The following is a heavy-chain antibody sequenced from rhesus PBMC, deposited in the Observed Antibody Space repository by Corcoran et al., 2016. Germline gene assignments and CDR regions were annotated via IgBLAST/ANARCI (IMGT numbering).Heavy chain of an antibody. Sequence: QLQLQESGPRLVKPSETLSVTCAVSGGSISSSSWSWIRQAPGKGLEWIGYIYGSGSSTNYNPSLKSRVTLSVDTSKNQLSLKLSSVTTADTAVYYCARDRYSGSWNDAFDCWGQGLRVTVSS. CDR3: ARDRYSGSWNDAFDC. J-gene: IGHJ3*01. D-gene: IGHD6-25*01. CDR2: IYGSGSST. CDR1: GGSISSSS. V-gene: IGHV4-169*02.